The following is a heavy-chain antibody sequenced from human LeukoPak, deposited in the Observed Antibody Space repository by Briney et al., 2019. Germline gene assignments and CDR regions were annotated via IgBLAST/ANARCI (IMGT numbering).Heavy chain of an antibody. D-gene: IGHD1-1*01. V-gene: IGHV1-69*05. J-gene: IGHJ4*02. Sequence: ASVKVSCKASGGTFSSYAISWVRQAPGQGLEWMGGISPIFGTANYAQKFQGRVTITTDESTSTAYMELSSLRSEDTAVYYCARGPELERFGYWGQGTLVTVSS. CDR1: GGTFSSYA. CDR3: ARGPELERFGY. CDR2: ISPIFGTA.